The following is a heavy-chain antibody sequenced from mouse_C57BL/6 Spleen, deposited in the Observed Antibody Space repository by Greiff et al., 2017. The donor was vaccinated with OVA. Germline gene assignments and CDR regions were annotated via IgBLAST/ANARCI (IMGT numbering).Heavy chain of an antibody. V-gene: IGHV5-17*01. CDR2: ISSGSSTI. Sequence: EVKVVGSGGGLVKPGGSLKLSCAASGFTFSDYGMHWVRQAPEKGLEWVAYISSGSSTIYYADTVKGRFTISRDNAKNTLFLQMTSLRSEDTAMYYCARKELGQDFDYWGQGTTLTVSS. CDR3: ARKELGQDFDY. J-gene: IGHJ2*01. CDR1: GFTFSDYG. D-gene: IGHD4-1*01.